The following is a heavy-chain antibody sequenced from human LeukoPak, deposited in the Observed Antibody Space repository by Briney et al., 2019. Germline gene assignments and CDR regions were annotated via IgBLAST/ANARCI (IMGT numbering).Heavy chain of an antibody. CDR1: GGSISSSSYY. Sequence: PSETLSLTCTVSGGSISSSSYYWGWIRQPPGKGLEWIGSIYYSGSTYYNPSLKSRVTISVDTSKNQFSLKLCSVTAADTAVYYCARSYYDILTGYYSTFDYWGQGTLVTVSS. V-gene: IGHV4-39*01. CDR2: IYYSGST. D-gene: IGHD3-9*01. J-gene: IGHJ4*02. CDR3: ARSYYDILTGYYSTFDY.